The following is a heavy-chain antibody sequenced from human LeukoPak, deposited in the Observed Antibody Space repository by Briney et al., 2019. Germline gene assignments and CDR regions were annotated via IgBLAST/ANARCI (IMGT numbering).Heavy chain of an antibody. CDR3: ARDPLTGSYGVNWLDP. D-gene: IGHD1-26*01. Sequence: GGSLKLSCAASGFTFSSYGIHWVRQAPVKGLEWVAFIRYDGSDKYFADIVKGRFTISRDNSKNTVYLQMNSLRVEDTAIYYCARDPLTGSYGVNWLDPWGQGTLVTVSS. CDR1: GFTFSSYG. CDR2: IRYDGSDK. J-gene: IGHJ5*02. V-gene: IGHV3-30*02.